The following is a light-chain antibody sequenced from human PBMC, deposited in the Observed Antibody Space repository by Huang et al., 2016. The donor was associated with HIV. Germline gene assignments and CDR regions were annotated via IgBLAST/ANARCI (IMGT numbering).Light chain of an antibody. Sequence: EIVLTQSPGILSLSPGERATLSCRASQSVGIYLAGYQQKPGQAPRLLIYGASTGVTGIPERFRGGGSGTDFTLSISRLEPEDFAVYYCQQYERPPDTFGPGTKVNIK. J-gene: IGKJ3*01. CDR1: QSVGIY. CDR2: GAS. V-gene: IGKV3-20*01. CDR3: QQYERPPDT.